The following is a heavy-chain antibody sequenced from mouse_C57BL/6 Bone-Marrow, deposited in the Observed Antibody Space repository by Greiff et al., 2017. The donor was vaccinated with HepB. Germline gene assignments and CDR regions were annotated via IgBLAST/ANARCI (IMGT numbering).Heavy chain of an antibody. V-gene: IGHV5-6*01. CDR3: ARHEAGTRGAY. Sequence: VQLKESGGDLVKPGGSLKLSCAASGFTFSSYGMSWVRQTPDKRLEWVATISSGGSYTYYPDSVKGRFTISRDNAKNTLYLQMSSLKSEDTAMYYCARHEAGTRGAYWGQGTLVTVSA. J-gene: IGHJ3*01. D-gene: IGHD4-1*01. CDR2: ISSGGSYT. CDR1: GFTFSSYG.